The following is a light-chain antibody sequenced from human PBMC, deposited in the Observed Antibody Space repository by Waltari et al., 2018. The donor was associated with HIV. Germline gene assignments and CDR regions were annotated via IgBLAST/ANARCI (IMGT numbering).Light chain of an antibody. J-gene: IGLJ2*01. V-gene: IGLV2-14*01. CDR3: SSYTSSSTLYVV. CDR1: SSDVGGYTY. CDR2: EVS. Sequence: QSALTQPASVSGSPGQSITISCPGTSSDVGGYTYVSWYQQHPGKAPKLMIYEVSNRPSGVSNRFSGSKSGNTASLTISGLQAEDEADYYCSSYTSSSTLYVVFGGGTKLTVL.